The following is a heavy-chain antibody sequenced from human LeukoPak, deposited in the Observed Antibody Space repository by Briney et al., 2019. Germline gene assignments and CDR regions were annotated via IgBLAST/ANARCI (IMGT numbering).Heavy chain of an antibody. CDR2: INPSGGST. J-gene: IGHJ4*02. CDR3: ARVSFGDYYDSSGYPLFDY. Sequence: ASVKVSCKASGYTFTSYYMHWVRQAPGQGLEWMGIINPSGGSTSYAQKFQGRVTMTRDTSTSTVYMELSSLRSEDTAVYYCARVSFGDYYDSSGYPLFDYWGQGTLVTVSS. CDR1: GYTFTSYY. V-gene: IGHV1-46*01. D-gene: IGHD3-22*01.